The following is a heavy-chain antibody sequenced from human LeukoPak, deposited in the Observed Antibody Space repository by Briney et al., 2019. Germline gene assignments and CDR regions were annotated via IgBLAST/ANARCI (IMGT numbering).Heavy chain of an antibody. Sequence: PSETLSLTCTISGGSITSYHWSWIRQPPGKGLEWIGYIYYSGSTNYNPSLKSRVTISVDTPKNQFSLNLRSVTAADTAVYYCARGSRDGYNHFDYWGQGTLVTVSS. J-gene: IGHJ4*02. CDR3: ARGSRDGYNHFDY. CDR1: GGSITSYH. V-gene: IGHV4-59*01. CDR2: IYYSGST. D-gene: IGHD5-24*01.